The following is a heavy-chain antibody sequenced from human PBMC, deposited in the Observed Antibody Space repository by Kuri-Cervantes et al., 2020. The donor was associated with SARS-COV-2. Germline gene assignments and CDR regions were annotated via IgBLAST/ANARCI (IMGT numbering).Heavy chain of an antibody. CDR1: GFTFDEYA. J-gene: IGHJ4*02. V-gene: IGHV3-9*01. CDR3: AREGSRDSFDY. CDR2: ISWNSGNI. Sequence: LSLTCAASGFTFDEYAMHWVRQAPGKGLEWVSGISWNSGNIDYADSVKGRFTISRDNAKNSLYLQMNSLRVEDTALYYCAREGSRDSFDYWGQGTLVTVSS.